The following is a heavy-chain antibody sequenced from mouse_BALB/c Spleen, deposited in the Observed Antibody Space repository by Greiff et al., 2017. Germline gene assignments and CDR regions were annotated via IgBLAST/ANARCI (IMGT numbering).Heavy chain of an antibody. CDR1: GFTFSNYW. D-gene: IGHD1-2*01. CDR2: IRLKSNNYAT. CDR3: TRSLHYYGFDY. Sequence: EVHLVESGGGLVQPGGSMKLSCVASGFTFSNYWMNWVRQSPEKGLEWVAEIRLKSNNYATHYAESVKGRFTISRDDSKSSVYLQMNNLRAEDTGIYYCTRSLHYYGFDYWGQGTTLTVSS. J-gene: IGHJ2*01. V-gene: IGHV6-6*02.